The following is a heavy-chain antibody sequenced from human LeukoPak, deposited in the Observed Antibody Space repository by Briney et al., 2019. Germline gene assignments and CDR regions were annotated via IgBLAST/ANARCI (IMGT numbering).Heavy chain of an antibody. V-gene: IGHV4-30-4*01. CDR2: IYYSGST. Sequence: PSQTLSLTCTVSGGSISSGDYYWSWIRQPPGTGLEWIGYIYYSGSTYYNPSLKSRVTISVDTSKSQFSLKLSSVTAADTAVYYCASGPPPYCSSTSCYYYYYGMDVWGQGTTVTVSS. D-gene: IGHD2-2*01. J-gene: IGHJ6*02. CDR1: GGSISSGDYY. CDR3: ASGPPPYCSSTSCYYYYYGMDV.